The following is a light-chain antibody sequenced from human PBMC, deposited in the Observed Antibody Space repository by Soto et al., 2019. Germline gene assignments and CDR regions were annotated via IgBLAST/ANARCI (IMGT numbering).Light chain of an antibody. CDR3: QTWNSDIHV. Sequence: QPVLTQSPSASASLGASVKLTCTLSSGHSTYAIAWHQQQPEKGPRYLMKVSSDGSHSKGDGIPDRFSGSSSGAERYLTISSLQSEDEADYYCQTWNSDIHVFGTGTKLTVL. J-gene: IGLJ1*01. CDR1: SGHSTYA. V-gene: IGLV4-69*02. CDR2: VSSDGSH.